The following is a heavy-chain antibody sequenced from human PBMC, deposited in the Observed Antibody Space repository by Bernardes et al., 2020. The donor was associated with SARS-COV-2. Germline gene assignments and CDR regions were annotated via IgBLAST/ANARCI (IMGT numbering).Heavy chain of an antibody. D-gene: IGHD3-16*02. CDR1: GFTVSNSW. V-gene: IGHV3-74*01. CDR2: NSNYGSRT. CDR3: VRDFVGPYDQ. Sequence: GSLSLSCAASGFTVSNSWMHWVRQVSGKGPVWVARNSNYGSRTDYADSVKGRFTISRDHAKNKVNLQMNSLRVEDTAVYYCVRDFVGPYDQWGEGTLVTVSA. J-gene: IGHJ5*02.